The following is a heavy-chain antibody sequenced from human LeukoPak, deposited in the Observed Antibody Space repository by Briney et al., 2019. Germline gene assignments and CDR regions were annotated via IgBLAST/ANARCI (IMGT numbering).Heavy chain of an antibody. Sequence: KPGGSLRLSCAASGFTFSSYSMNWVRQAPGKGLEWVSSISSSSSYIYYADSVKGRFTISRDNAKNSLYLQMNSLRAEDTAVYYCARAAAAAGTPEYWGQGTLVTVSS. CDR1: GFTFSSYS. CDR2: ISSSSSYI. CDR3: ARAAAAAGTPEY. V-gene: IGHV3-21*01. J-gene: IGHJ4*02. D-gene: IGHD6-13*01.